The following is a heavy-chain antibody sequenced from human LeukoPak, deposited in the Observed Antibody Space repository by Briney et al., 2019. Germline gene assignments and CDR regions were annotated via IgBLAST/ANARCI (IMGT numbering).Heavy chain of an antibody. V-gene: IGHV4-59*07. CDR1: GGSISNYY. J-gene: IGHJ3*02. D-gene: IGHD3-22*01. CDR3: ATWGVVVTDAFDI. Sequence: SDTLSLTCTVSGGSISNYYWSWIRQPPGKGLEWIGYIYYSGSTNYNPSLRSRVTISVDTSKNQFSLKLSSVTAADTAVYYCATWGVVVTDAFDIWGQGTTVTVSS. CDR2: IYYSGST.